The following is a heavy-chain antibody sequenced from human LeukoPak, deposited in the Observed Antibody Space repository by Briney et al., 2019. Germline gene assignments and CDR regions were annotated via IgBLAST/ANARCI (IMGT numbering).Heavy chain of an antibody. CDR1: GFTFSSYG. CDR2: IRYDGSNK. V-gene: IGHV3-30*02. CDR3: AKDPHLIVVVPAAIKIDP. D-gene: IGHD2-2*01. J-gene: IGHJ5*02. Sequence: GGSLRLSCAASGFTFSSYGMHWVRQAPGKGLEWVAFIRYDGSNKYYADSVKGRFTISRDNSKNTLYLQMNSLRAEDTAVYYCAKDPHLIVVVPAAIKIDPWGQGTLVTVSS.